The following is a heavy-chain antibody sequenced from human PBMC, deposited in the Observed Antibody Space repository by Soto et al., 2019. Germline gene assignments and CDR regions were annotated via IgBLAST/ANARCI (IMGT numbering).Heavy chain of an antibody. CDR1: GGSFSGYY. Sequence: SETLSLTCAVYGGSFSGYYWSWIRQPPGKGLEWIGEINHSGSTNYNPSLKSRVTISVDTSKNQFSLKLSSVTAADTAVYYCERAFHSSSTSCLIEYWGQGTLVSV. CDR3: ERAFHSSSTSCLIEY. V-gene: IGHV4-34*01. CDR2: INHSGST. D-gene: IGHD2-2*01. J-gene: IGHJ4*02.